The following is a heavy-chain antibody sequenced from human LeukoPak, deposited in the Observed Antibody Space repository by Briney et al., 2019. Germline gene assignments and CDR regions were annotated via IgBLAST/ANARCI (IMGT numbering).Heavy chain of an antibody. V-gene: IGHV4-4*07. D-gene: IGHD6-19*01. CDR2: IYTSGST. CDR1: GGSISSYY. CDR3: AREGQWLVPNWFDP. J-gene: IGHJ5*02. Sequence: SETLSLTCTVSGGSISSYYWSWIRQPAGKGLEWIGRIYTSGSTNYNPSLKSRATMSVDTSKNQFSLKLSSVTAADTAVYYCAREGQWLVPNWFDPWGQGTLVTVSS.